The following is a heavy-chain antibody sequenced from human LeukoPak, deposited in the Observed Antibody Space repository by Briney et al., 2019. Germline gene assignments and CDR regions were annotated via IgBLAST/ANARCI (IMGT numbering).Heavy chain of an antibody. CDR1: GESFSGHY. V-gene: IGHV4-34*01. J-gene: IGHJ4*02. D-gene: IGHD6-13*01. Sequence: PSETLSLTCAVYGESFSGHYWSWIRQSPGKGLEWIGEINYSGSTNYNPSLKSRVTISIDTSRNQFSLKLSSVTAADTAVYYCARVRYTTIWYYFDYWGQGTPVTASS. CDR3: ARVRYTTIWYYFDY. CDR2: INYSGST.